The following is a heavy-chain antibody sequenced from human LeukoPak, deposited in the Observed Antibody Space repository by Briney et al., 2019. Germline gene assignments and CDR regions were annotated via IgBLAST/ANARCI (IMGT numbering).Heavy chain of an antibody. CDR1: GFTFSDYY. V-gene: IGHV3-11*04. J-gene: IGHJ4*02. Sequence: GGSLRLSCAVSGFTFSDYYMSWLRQAPGRGLEWVSYISGNSRTIYYADSVKGRFTISRDNAKNSLYLQMNSLRAEDTAVYYCARRYYSDSSGYLYWGQGARVTVYS. CDR2: ISGNSRTI. CDR3: ARRYYSDSSGYLY. D-gene: IGHD3-22*01.